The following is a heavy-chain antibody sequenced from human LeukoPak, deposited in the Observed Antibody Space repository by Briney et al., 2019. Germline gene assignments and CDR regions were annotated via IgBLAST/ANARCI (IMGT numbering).Heavy chain of an antibody. J-gene: IGHJ6*03. D-gene: IGHD4-17*01. CDR3: ARDGTTVTPMDYYYYYMDV. Sequence: GASVKVSCKASGYTFTSYYMHWVRQAPGQGLEWMGIINPSGGSTSYAQKFQGRVTMTRDTSTSTVYMELSSLRSEDTAVYYCARDGTTVTPMDYYYYYMDVWGQGTTVIVSS. V-gene: IGHV1-46*01. CDR2: INPSGGST. CDR1: GYTFTSYY.